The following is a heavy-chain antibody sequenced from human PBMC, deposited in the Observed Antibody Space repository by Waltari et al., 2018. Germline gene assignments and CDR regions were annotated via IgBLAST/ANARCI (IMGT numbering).Heavy chain of an antibody. CDR3: AKLSMIVVVHSLFDY. CDR1: GFPVSSNY. Sequence: EVQLVESGGGLIQPGGSLRLSCAASGFPVSSNYMSWVRQAPGKGLEWVSAISGSGGSTYYADSVKGRFTISRDNSKNTLYLQMNSLRAEDTAVYYCAKLSMIVVVHSLFDYWGQGTLVTVSS. J-gene: IGHJ4*02. D-gene: IGHD3-22*01. CDR2: ISGSGGST. V-gene: IGHV3-23*04.